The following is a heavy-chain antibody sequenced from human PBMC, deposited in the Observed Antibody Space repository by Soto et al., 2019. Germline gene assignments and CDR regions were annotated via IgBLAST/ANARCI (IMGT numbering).Heavy chain of an antibody. Sequence: GGSLRLSCAASGFTFSDYYIHWIRRAPGKGLEWISYISGNGEVIQYAASARGRFTISRNNAENSVYLEMESLRDEDTALYYCARDVDADFRTDFDYWGRGTLVTVSS. CDR1: GFTFSDYY. CDR2: ISGNGEVI. J-gene: IGHJ4*02. D-gene: IGHD4-17*01. V-gene: IGHV3-11*01. CDR3: ARDVDADFRTDFDY.